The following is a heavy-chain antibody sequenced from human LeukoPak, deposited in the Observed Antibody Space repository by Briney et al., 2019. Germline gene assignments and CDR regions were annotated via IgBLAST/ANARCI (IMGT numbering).Heavy chain of an antibody. CDR2: IRYDGSNK. J-gene: IGHJ4*02. V-gene: IGHV3-30*02. CDR1: GFTFSSYG. CDR3: AKDVKVVSAFDY. D-gene: IGHD2-21*01. Sequence: GGSLRLSCAASGFTFSSYGMHWVRQAPGKGLEWVAFIRYDGSNKYYADSVKGRFTISRDNSKNTLYLQMSSLRAEDSAVYYCAKDVKVVSAFDYWGQGTLVTVSS.